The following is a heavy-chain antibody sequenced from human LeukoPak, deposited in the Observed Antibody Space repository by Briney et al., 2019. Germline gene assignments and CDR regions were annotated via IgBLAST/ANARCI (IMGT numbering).Heavy chain of an antibody. CDR1: GFTFSSYG. J-gene: IGHJ3*02. CDR3: AKDTYYGSGSYPTDAFDI. Sequence: PGGTLRLSCAASGFTFSSYGMSWVRQAPGKGLEWVSGISWNSGSIGYADSVKGRFTISRDNAKNSLYLQMNSLRAEDTALYYCAKDTYYGSGSYPTDAFDIWGQGTMVTVSS. D-gene: IGHD3-10*01. CDR2: ISWNSGSI. V-gene: IGHV3-9*01.